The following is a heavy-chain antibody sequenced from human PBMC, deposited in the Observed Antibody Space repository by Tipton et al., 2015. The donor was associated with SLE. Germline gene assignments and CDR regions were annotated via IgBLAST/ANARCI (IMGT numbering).Heavy chain of an antibody. CDR1: GASLSSDY. CDR2: IYYIGTT. CDR3: ARDQQLVQGWFDP. V-gene: IGHV4-59*12. D-gene: IGHD6-13*01. Sequence: TLSLTCTVSGASLSSDYWSWIRQPPGKGLEWIAYIYYIGTTYYSPSLESRATISIDTSKNQFSLKLSSVTAADTAVYYCARDQQLVQGWFDPWGQGTLVTVSS. J-gene: IGHJ5*02.